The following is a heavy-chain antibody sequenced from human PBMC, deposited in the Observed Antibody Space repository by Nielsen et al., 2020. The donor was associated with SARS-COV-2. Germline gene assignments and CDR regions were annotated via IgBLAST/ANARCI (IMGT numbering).Heavy chain of an antibody. J-gene: IGHJ3*02. CDR1: GYTFTSYG. D-gene: IGHD3-9*01. V-gene: IGHV1-18*01. CDR3: ARDLRYFDWLLLSPKRDGLPTANDAFDI. CDR2: NSAYNGNT. Sequence: ASVKVSCKASGYTFTSYGISWVRQAPGQGLEWMGWNSAYNGNTNYAQKLQGRVTMTTDTSTSTAYMELRSLRSDDTAVYYCARDLRYFDWLLLSPKRDGLPTANDAFDIWGQGTMVTVSS.